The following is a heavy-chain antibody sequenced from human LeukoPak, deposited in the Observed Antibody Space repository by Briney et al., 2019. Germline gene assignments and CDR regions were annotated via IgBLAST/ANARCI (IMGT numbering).Heavy chain of an antibody. CDR1: GFTFSSYG. D-gene: IGHD6-13*01. J-gene: IGHJ5*02. Sequence: GRSLRLSCAASGFTFSSYGMHWVRQAPGKGLEWVAVIWYDGSNKYYADSVKGRFTISRDNSKNTLYLQMNSLRAEDTAVYYCARDGSPIGLAAAGNNWFDPWGQGTLVTVSS. V-gene: IGHV3-33*01. CDR3: ARDGSPIGLAAAGNNWFDP. CDR2: IWYDGSNK.